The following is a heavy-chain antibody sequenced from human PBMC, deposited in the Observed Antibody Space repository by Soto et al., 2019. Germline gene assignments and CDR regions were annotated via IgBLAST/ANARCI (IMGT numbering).Heavy chain of an antibody. D-gene: IGHD1-26*01. J-gene: IGHJ4*02. CDR2: IKKDGSEK. Sequence: TGGSLRLSCVVSGFNFSSYWMNWVRQAPGKGMEWVANIKKDGSEKNYVDSVKGRFTISRDNAKNSVYLQMNSLTAEDTALYYCAGSSGWEGDYWGQGTLVTGSS. CDR1: GFNFSSYW. CDR3: AGSSGWEGDY. V-gene: IGHV3-7*04.